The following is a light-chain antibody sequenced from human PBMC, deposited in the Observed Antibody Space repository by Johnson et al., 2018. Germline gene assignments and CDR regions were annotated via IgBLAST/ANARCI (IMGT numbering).Light chain of an antibody. V-gene: IGLV1-51*02. J-gene: IGLJ1*01. CDR1: SSNIGNNY. CDR3: GTWDSSLSAGNV. Sequence: QSVLTQPPSVSAAPGQKVTISCSGSSSNIGNNYVSWYQQLPGTAPTLLIYETNKRPSGIPDRFSGSKSGTSATLGITGLQTGDEADYYCGTWDSSLSAGNVFGTGTKVTVL. CDR2: ETN.